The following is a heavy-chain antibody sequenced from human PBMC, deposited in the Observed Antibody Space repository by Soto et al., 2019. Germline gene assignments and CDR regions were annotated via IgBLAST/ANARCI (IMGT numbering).Heavy chain of an antibody. Sequence: SETLSLTCTVSGGSISRGGYYWNWIRQHPGKGLEWIGYIFYSGTTYYNPSLKSRVTISVDTSKNQFSLNLSSVTAADTAVYYCARSVDPWGQGTLVTVSS. CDR3: ARSVDP. J-gene: IGHJ5*02. CDR2: IFYSGTT. CDR1: GGSISRGGYY. V-gene: IGHV4-31*03.